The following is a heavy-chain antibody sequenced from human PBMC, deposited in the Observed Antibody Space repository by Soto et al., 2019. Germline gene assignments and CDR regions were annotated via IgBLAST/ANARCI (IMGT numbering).Heavy chain of an antibody. CDR1: GYTFTSYG. CDR2: ISAYNGNT. Sequence: ASVKVSCKASGYTFTSYGISWVRQAPGQGLEWMGWISAYNGNTNYAQKLQGRVTMTTDTSTSTAYMELRSLRSDDTAVYYCARGVVVVVAATPPPHYYYYAMDLWGQGTTVTVSS. J-gene: IGHJ6*02. D-gene: IGHD2-15*01. V-gene: IGHV1-18*01. CDR3: ARGVVVVVAATPPPHYYYYAMDL.